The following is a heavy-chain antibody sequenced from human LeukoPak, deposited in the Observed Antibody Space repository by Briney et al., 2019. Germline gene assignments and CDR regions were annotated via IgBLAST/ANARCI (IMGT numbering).Heavy chain of an antibody. Sequence: TGGSLRLSCAASGFTVSSNYMSWVRQAPGKGLEWVSVIYSGGSTYYADSVKGRFTISRDNSKNTLYLQMNSLRAEDTAVYYCAKGRSEVVPAAILGCFDYWGQGTLVTVSS. D-gene: IGHD2-2*02. J-gene: IGHJ4*02. CDR2: IYSGGST. CDR1: GFTVSSNY. V-gene: IGHV3-66*01. CDR3: AKGRSEVVPAAILGCFDY.